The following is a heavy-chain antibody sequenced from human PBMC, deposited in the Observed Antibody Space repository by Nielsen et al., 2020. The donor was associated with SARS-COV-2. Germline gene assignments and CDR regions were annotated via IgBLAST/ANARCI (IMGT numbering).Heavy chain of an antibody. CDR1: GFTFSSFS. D-gene: IGHD3-10*01. Sequence: GESLKISCAASGFTFSSFSLNWVRQAPGKGLEWVSSISSGSSYIYYLGSVKGRFTVSRDDAKNSLYLQMNSLRAEDTAVYYCARDLYYYGPLDYWGQGTLVTVSS. CDR2: ISSGSSYI. CDR3: ARDLYYYGPLDY. V-gene: IGHV3-21*01. J-gene: IGHJ4*02.